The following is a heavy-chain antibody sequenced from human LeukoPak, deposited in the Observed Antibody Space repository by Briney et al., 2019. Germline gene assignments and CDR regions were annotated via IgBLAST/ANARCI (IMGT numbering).Heavy chain of an antibody. J-gene: IGHJ3*02. CDR1: GGSISSYY. V-gene: IGHV4-59*08. CDR3: ARLPWGDAFGI. D-gene: IGHD7-27*01. CDR2: IYYSGST. Sequence: PSETLSLTCTVSGGSISSYYWSRIRQPPGKGLEWIGYIYYSGSTNYNPSLKSRVTISVDTSKNQFSLKLSSVTAADTAVYYCARLPWGDAFGIWGQGTMVTVSS.